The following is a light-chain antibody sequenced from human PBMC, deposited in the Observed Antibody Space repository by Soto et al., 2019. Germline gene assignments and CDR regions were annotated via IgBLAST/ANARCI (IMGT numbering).Light chain of an antibody. CDR2: EVT. CDR1: SSDVGGYNY. Sequence: QYALTQPASGPGSPGQSITISCTGTSSDVGGYNYVSWYQQHPGKAPKLMIYEVTNRPSGVSNRFSGSKSGNTASLTISGLQAEDEADYYCSSYTNSITPVFGGGTKVTVL. J-gene: IGLJ3*02. V-gene: IGLV2-14*01. CDR3: SSYTNSITPV.